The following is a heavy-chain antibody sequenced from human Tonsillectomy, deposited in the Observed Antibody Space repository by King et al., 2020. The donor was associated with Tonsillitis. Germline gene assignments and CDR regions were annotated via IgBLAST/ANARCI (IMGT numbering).Heavy chain of an antibody. CDR1: GFTFSSYG. D-gene: IGHD3-10*01. J-gene: IGHJ6*02. CDR3: AKDRGYYYGSGSYPLSTGYYYYGMDV. CDR2: ISYDGSNK. Sequence: VQLVESGGGVVQPGRSLRLSCAASGFTFSSYGMHWVRQAPGKGLEWVAVISYDGSNKYYADSVKGRFTISRDNSKNTLYLQMNSLRAEDTAVYYCAKDRGYYYGSGSYPLSTGYYYYGMDVWGQGTTVTVSS. V-gene: IGHV3-30*18.